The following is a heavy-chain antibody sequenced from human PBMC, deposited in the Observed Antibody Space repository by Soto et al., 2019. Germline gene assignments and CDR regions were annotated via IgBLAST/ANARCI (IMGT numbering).Heavy chain of an antibody. CDR1: VGSISSGDYY. CDR2: IYYSGST. Sequence: SETLSLTCTLSVGSISSGDYYCSWIRQPPWRGLEWIGYIYYSGSTYYNPSLKSRLTISVDTSRNQFSLKLTSVTAADTAVYYCARASRPNKYLQHWGQGTLVTVYS. D-gene: IGHD6-13*01. J-gene: IGHJ1*01. CDR3: ARASRPNKYLQH. V-gene: IGHV4-30-4*01.